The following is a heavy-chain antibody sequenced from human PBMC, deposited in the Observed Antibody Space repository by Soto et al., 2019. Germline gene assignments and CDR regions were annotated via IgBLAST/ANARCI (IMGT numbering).Heavy chain of an antibody. V-gene: IGHV3-30-3*01. CDR2: ISYDGSNK. J-gene: IGHJ4*02. CDR1: GFTFSSYA. D-gene: IGHD3-16*01. Sequence: QVQLVESGGGVVQPGRSLRLSCAASGFTFSSYAMHWVRQAPGKGLEWVAVISYDGSNKYYADSVKGRFTISRDNSKNTLYPQMDRLRAEDTAVYYCARSREGGDGYNFDYRGQGTLVTVSS. CDR3: ARSREGGDGYNFDY.